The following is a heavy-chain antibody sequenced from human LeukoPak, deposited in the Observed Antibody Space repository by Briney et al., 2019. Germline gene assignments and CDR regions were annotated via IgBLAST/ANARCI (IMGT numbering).Heavy chain of an antibody. CDR2: ITATGSRT. V-gene: IGHV3-23*01. Sequence: GGSLRLSCTASGLTFGSYAMSWVRQAPGKGLEWVSGITATGSRTYYADSVKGRFTISRDSSKNTLYLQLNSLRADDTAVYYCATSMGGGNIDYWGQGALVTVSS. D-gene: IGHD3-16*01. CDR3: ATSMGGGNIDY. J-gene: IGHJ4*02. CDR1: GLTFGSYA.